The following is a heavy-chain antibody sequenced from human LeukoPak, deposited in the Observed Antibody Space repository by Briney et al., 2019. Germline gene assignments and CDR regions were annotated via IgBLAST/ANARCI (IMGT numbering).Heavy chain of an antibody. Sequence: PGGSLRLSCEASGFSFSNFWMSWVRQAPGKGLEWVAVIWYDGSNKYYADSVKGRFTISRDNSKNTLYLQMNSLRAEDTAVYYCAREAWELLHRSPLDYWGQGTLVTVSS. V-gene: IGHV3-33*08. CDR1: GFSFSNFW. CDR2: IWYDGSNK. CDR3: AREAWELLHRSPLDY. J-gene: IGHJ4*02. D-gene: IGHD1-26*01.